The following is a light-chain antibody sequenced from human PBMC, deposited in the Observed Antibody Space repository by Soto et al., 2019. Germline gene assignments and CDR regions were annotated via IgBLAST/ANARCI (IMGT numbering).Light chain of an antibody. CDR2: DAS. V-gene: IGKV1-5*01. CDR3: LQYTTYPYT. CDR1: QSVTNW. Sequence: DIQMTQSPSTLSASVGDRVTITCRASQSVTNWLAWYQQKPGKAPNLLIYDASRLESGIPSRFSGSGSGTEFTLTISSRQPGDFATYYCLQYTTYPYTFGQGTKLEIK. J-gene: IGKJ2*01.